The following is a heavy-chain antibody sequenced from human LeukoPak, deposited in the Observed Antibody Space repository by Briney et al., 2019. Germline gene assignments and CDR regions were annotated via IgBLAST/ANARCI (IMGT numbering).Heavy chain of an antibody. J-gene: IGHJ4*02. CDR2: ISAYNGNT. Sequence: ASVKVSCKASGYTFTSYGISWVRQAPGQGLEWMGWISAYNGNTNYAQKLQGRVTMTTDTSTSTAYMELRSLRSDDTAVYYCARLDYGDYRNSPFDYWGQGTLVTVSS. CDR3: ARLDYGDYRNSPFDY. D-gene: IGHD4-17*01. CDR1: GYTFTSYG. V-gene: IGHV1-18*01.